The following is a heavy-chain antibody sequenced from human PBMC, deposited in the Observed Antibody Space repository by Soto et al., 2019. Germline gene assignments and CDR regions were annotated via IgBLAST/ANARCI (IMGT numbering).Heavy chain of an antibody. CDR2: IYHSGST. CDR3: ARGGLPTYYYDSSGYYGFDY. Sequence: PSETLSLTCAVSGGSISSGGYSWSWIRQPPGKGLEWIGYIYHSGSTYYNPSLKSRVTISVDRSKNQFSLKLSSVTAADTAVYYCARGGLPTYYYDSSGYYGFDYWGQGTLVTVSS. J-gene: IGHJ4*02. CDR1: GGSISSGGYS. V-gene: IGHV4-30-2*01. D-gene: IGHD3-22*01.